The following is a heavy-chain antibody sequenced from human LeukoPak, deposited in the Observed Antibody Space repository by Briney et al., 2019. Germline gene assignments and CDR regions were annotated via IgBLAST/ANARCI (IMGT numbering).Heavy chain of an antibody. CDR2: ISAYNGNT. V-gene: IGHV1-18*01. J-gene: IGHJ5*02. D-gene: IGHD4-17*01. Sequence: ASVKVSCKASGYTFTSYGISWVRQAPGQGLEWMGWISAYNGNTNYAQKLQGRATMTTDTSTSTAYMELRSLRSDDTAVYYCARDFGSYGRDWFDPWGQGTLVTVSS. CDR3: ARDFGSYGRDWFDP. CDR1: GYTFTSYG.